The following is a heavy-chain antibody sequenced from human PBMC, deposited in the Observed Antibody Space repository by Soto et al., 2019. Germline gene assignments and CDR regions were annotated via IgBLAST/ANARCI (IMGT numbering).Heavy chain of an antibody. J-gene: IGHJ4*02. CDR1: GFTVSSNY. Sequence: PGGSLRLSCAASGFTVSSNYMSWVRRAPGKGLEWVSVIYSGGSTYYADSVKGRFTISRDNSKNTLYLQMNSLRAEDTAVYYCARGRNYDSSGYHFDYWGQGTLVTVSS. CDR2: IYSGGST. CDR3: ARGRNYDSSGYHFDY. D-gene: IGHD3-22*01. V-gene: IGHV3-53*01.